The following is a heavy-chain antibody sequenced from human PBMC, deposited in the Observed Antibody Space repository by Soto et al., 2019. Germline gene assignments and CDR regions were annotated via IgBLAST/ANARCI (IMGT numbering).Heavy chain of an antibody. Sequence: PGGSLRLSCAASGFIFSDSYMYWVRQAPGKGLEWVSYISASSSYRIYADSVKGRFTISRDNAKNSLYLQMNSLRAEDSAVYYCARDMGYYYYGMDVWGQGTTVTVSS. CDR3: ARDMGYYYYGMDV. CDR2: ISASSSYR. V-gene: IGHV3-11*06. D-gene: IGHD3-10*01. J-gene: IGHJ6*02. CDR1: GFIFSDSY.